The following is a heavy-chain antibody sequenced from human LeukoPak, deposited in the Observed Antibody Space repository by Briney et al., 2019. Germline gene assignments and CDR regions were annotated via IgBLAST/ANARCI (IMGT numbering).Heavy chain of an antibody. Sequence: ASETLSLTCTVSGGSISSYYWSWIRQPAGKGLEWIGRIYTSGSTNYNPSLKSRVTMSVDTSKNQFSLKLSSVTAADTAVYYCARHQSSSWYYYYYMDVWGKGTTVTISS. V-gene: IGHV4-4*07. CDR3: ARHQSSSWYYYYYMDV. CDR1: GGSISSYY. CDR2: IYTSGST. D-gene: IGHD6-13*01. J-gene: IGHJ6*03.